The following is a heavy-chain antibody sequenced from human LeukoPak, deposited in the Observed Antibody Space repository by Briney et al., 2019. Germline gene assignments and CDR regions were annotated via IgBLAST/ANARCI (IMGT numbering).Heavy chain of an antibody. CDR2: ISYDGSNK. J-gene: IGHJ3*02. CDR1: GFTFSSYA. D-gene: IGHD6-13*01. Sequence: GGSLRLSCAASGFTFSSYAMHWVRQAPGKGLEWVAVISYDGSNKFYADSVKGRFTISRDNAKNSLYLQMNSLRDEDTAVYYCARVRQQTFGDAFDIWGQGTMVTVSS. V-gene: IGHV3-30-3*01. CDR3: ARVRQQTFGDAFDI.